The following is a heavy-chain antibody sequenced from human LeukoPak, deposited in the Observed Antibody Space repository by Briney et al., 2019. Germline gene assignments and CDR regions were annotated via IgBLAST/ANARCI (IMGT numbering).Heavy chain of an antibody. D-gene: IGHD6-19*01. CDR3: ARVTYSTGWDDAFDI. Sequence: SETLSLTCTVSGYSISSSNYYWGWIRQPPGKGLEWIGYISYSGSTYYNPSLKSRVTISVDPSKNQFSLKLNSVTAADTAVYYCARVTYSTGWDDAFDIWGQGTMVTVSS. V-gene: IGHV4-39*07. CDR1: GYSISSSNYY. J-gene: IGHJ3*02. CDR2: ISYSGST.